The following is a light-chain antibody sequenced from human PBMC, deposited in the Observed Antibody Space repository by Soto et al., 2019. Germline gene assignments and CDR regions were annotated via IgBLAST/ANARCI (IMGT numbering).Light chain of an antibody. J-gene: IGLJ1*01. CDR3: SSYTSSSTYV. Sequence: QSVVTQPASVSGAPGQSIAISCTGTSSDGGGYNYVSWYQHHPGKAPTVMIYDVSNRPSGVSDRFSGSKSGNTASLTISGLQADDEADYYCSSYTSSSTYVFGTGTKVTVL. CDR2: DVS. V-gene: IGLV2-14*03. CDR1: SSDGGGYNY.